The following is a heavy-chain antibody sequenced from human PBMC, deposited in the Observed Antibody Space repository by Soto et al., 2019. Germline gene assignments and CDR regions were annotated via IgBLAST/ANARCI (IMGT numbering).Heavy chain of an antibody. Sequence: VGSLRLSCAASGFPLSTYGMTWVRQAPGKGLEWVSAITGTDGNTYYVDSVKGRFTSSRDNSKNMLYLQVNSLRVEDTAVYYCARIRGYWYGLDVWGQGTTVTVS. J-gene: IGHJ6*02. CDR3: ARIRGYWYGLDV. CDR1: GFPLSTYG. V-gene: IGHV3-23*01. CDR2: ITGTDGNT.